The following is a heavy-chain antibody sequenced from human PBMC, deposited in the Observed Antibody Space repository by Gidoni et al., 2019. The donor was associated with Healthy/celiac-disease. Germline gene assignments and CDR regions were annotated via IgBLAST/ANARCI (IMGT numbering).Heavy chain of an antibody. CDR2: ISGSGGST. CDR3: ASLAMITFGGVAQKGAFDI. Sequence: EVQLSESGGGLVQPGGSLRLSCAASGFTFSSYALRWVRQAPGKGLEWVSAISGSGGSTYYADAVKGRFTISRDNSKNTLYLQMNSLRAEDTAVYYCASLAMITFGGVAQKGAFDIWGQGTMVTVSS. D-gene: IGHD3-16*01. J-gene: IGHJ3*02. CDR1: GFTFSSYA. V-gene: IGHV3-23*01.